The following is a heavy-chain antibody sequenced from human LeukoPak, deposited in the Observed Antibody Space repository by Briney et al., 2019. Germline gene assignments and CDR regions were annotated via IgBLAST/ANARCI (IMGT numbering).Heavy chain of an antibody. J-gene: IGHJ4*02. D-gene: IGHD6-13*01. CDR1: GGSISSGSYY. CDR2: IYTSGST. Sequence: SETLSLTCTVSGGSISSGSYYWSWIRQPAGKGLEWIGRIYTSGSTNYNPSLKSRVTISVDTSKNQFSLKLSSVTAADTAVYYCAREGIAAAGKGYFDYWGQGTLVTVSS. V-gene: IGHV4-61*02. CDR3: AREGIAAAGKGYFDY.